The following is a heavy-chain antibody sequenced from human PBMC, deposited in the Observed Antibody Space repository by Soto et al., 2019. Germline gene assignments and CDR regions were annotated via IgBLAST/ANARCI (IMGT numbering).Heavy chain of an antibody. D-gene: IGHD3-3*01. J-gene: IGHJ3*02. V-gene: IGHV3-30-3*01. Sequence: GGSLRLSCAASGFTFSSYAMQWVRQAPGKGLEWVAVISYDGSNKYYADSVKGRFTISRDNSKNTLYLQMNSLRAEDTAVYYCARGAAGYYDFWSGYYSTEDALDIWGQGTMVTVSS. CDR2: ISYDGSNK. CDR1: GFTFSSYA. CDR3: ARGAAGYYDFWSGYYSTEDALDI.